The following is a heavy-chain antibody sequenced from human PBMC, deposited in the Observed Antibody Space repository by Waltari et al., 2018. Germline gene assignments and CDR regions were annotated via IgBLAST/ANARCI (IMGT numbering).Heavy chain of an antibody. CDR3: ARGVVITKPLTYYYYYYYMDV. CDR2: INHSGST. V-gene: IGHV4-59*12. Sequence: QVQLQESGPGLVKPSETLSLTCTVSGGSISSYYWSWIRQPAGKGLEWIGEINHSGSTNYNPSLKSRGTISVDTSKNQFSLKLSSVTAADTAVYYCARGVVITKPLTYYYYYYYMDVWGKGTTVTVSS. D-gene: IGHD3-22*01. CDR1: GGSISSYY. J-gene: IGHJ6*03.